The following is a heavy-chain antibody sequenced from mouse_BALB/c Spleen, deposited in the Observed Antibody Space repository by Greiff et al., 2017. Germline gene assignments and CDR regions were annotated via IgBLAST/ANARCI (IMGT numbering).Heavy chain of an antibody. J-gene: IGHJ4*01. CDR2: ISSGGSYT. CDR3: ARYDYDEGAMDY. Sequence: DVKLVESGGGLVKPGGSLKLSCAASGFTFSSYAMSWVRQSPEKRLEWVAEISSGGSYTYYPDTVTGRFTISRDNAKNTLYLEMSSLRSEDTAMYYCARYDYDEGAMDYWGQGTSVTVSS. V-gene: IGHV5-9-4*01. D-gene: IGHD2-4*01. CDR1: GFTFSSYA.